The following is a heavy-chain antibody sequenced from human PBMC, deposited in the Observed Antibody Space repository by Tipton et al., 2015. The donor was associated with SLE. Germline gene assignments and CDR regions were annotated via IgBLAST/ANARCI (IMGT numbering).Heavy chain of an antibody. J-gene: IGHJ4*02. Sequence: QSGPEVKKPGASVKVSCKASGYTFTGYYMHWVRQAPGQGLEWMGWINPNSGNTGYAQKFQGRVTMTRDTSISTAYMELSSLRSEDTAVYYCARGDVIHGKQLSDYWGQGTLVTVSS. CDR2: INPNSGNT. CDR3: ARGDVIHGKQLSDY. CDR1: GYTFTGYY. D-gene: IGHD6-13*01. V-gene: IGHV1-8*02.